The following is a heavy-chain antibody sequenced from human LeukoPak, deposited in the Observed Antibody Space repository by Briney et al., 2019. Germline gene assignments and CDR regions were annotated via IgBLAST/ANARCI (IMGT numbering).Heavy chain of an antibody. CDR1: GVSFSGYY. D-gene: IGHD6-13*01. V-gene: IGHV4-34*01. Sequence: PSETLSLTCAVYGVSFSGYYWSWIRQPPGKGLEWIREINHSGSTNYNPSLKSRVTISVDTSKNQFSLKLSSVTAADTAVYYCARSRSSWSRYFDYWGQGTLVTVSS. J-gene: IGHJ4*02. CDR2: INHSGST. CDR3: ARSRSSWSRYFDY.